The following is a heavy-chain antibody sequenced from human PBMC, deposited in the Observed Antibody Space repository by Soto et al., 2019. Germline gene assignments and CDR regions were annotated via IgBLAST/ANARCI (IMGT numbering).Heavy chain of an antibody. V-gene: IGHV3-9*01. CDR3: ARGSTSEYYYMVV. D-gene: IGHD3-10*01. CDR1: GFTFDDYA. J-gene: IGHJ6*03. CDR2: ISWNSGTI. Sequence: GGSLRLSCAASGFTFDDYAMHWVRQAPGKGLEWVSSISWNSGTIRYADSVKGRFTISRDNGKNTLYLQMNSLSAEDTAVYYCARGSTSEYYYMVVWGKGTTVTVSS.